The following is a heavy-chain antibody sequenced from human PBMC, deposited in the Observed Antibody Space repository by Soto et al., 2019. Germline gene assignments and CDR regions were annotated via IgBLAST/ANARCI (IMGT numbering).Heavy chain of an antibody. CDR3: ARASGGYYYDSSGYYYGRYFDY. V-gene: IGHV1-69*13. J-gene: IGHJ4*02. D-gene: IGHD3-22*01. Sequence: GASVKVSCKASGGTFSSYAISWVRQAPGQGLEWMGGIIPIFGTANYAQKFQGRVTITADESTSTAYMELSSLRSEDTAVYYCARASGGYYYDSSGYYYGRYFDYWGQGTLVTVSS. CDR1: GGTFSSYA. CDR2: IIPIFGTA.